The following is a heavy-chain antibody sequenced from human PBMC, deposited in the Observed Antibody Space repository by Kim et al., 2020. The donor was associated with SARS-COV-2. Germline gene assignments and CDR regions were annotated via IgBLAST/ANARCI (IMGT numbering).Heavy chain of an antibody. V-gene: IGHV3-23*01. Sequence: GGSLRLSCAASGFTFSSYAISWVRQAPGKGLEWVSAISGSGGSTYYADSVKGRFTISRDNSKNTLYLQMNSLRAEDTAVYYCAKHSGWLYYYYGMDVWGQGTTVTVSS. D-gene: IGHD6-19*01. J-gene: IGHJ6*02. CDR2: ISGSGGST. CDR1: GFTFSSYA. CDR3: AKHSGWLYYYYGMDV.